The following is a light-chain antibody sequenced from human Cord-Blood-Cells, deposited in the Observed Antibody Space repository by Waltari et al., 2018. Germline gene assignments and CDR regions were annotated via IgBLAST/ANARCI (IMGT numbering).Light chain of an antibody. CDR1: QDISNY. CDR2: DAS. V-gene: IGKV1-33*01. Sequence: DIQMTQSPSSLSASVGDRVTITCQASQDISNYLNWYQQKPGKAPKLLIYDASNLETGVPSRFSGSGSGTYFTFTISSLQPEDIATYYCQQYDKLPYTFGQGTKLEIK. CDR3: QQYDKLPYT. J-gene: IGKJ2*01.